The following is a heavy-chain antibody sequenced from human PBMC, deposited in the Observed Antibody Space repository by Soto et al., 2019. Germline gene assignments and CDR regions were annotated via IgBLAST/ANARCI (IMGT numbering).Heavy chain of an antibody. Sequence: QITLKESGPTLVKPTQTLTLTCTFSGFSLTTSGEAVGWIRQPPGKALEWLALIYWDDDKRSSPSLKSRLTITKDTSKNQVVLTMTNMDPVDTATYYCAHIPGSGQLLYSYYYYMDVWGKGTKVTVSS. CDR3: AHIPGSGQLLYSYYYYMDV. J-gene: IGHJ6*03. D-gene: IGHD3-10*01. CDR1: GFSLTTSGEA. V-gene: IGHV2-5*02. CDR2: IYWDDDK.